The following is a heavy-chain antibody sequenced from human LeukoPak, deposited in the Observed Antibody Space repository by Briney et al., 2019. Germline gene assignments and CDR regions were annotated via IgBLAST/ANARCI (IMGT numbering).Heavy chain of an antibody. J-gene: IGHJ6*03. V-gene: IGHV3-48*04. Sequence: PGGSLRLSCVASGFTLSTYSMNWVRQAPGKGLEWVSYITSSSITIYYADSVKGRFTISRDNAKNSLYLQMNSLRAEDTAVYYCARVVPAATLTVSRIDQYYYMDVWGKGTTVTVSS. CDR3: ARVVPAATLTVSRIDQYYYMDV. CDR2: ITSSSITI. D-gene: IGHD2-2*01. CDR1: GFTLSTYS.